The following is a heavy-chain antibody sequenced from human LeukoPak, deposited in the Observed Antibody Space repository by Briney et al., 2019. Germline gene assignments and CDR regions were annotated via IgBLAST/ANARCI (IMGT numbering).Heavy chain of an antibody. Sequence: SETLSLTCTVSDDFIRSNNYYWGWVRQPPRKGLEWIGSIYYNGRTYHNPSLKSRVTISVDTSRNQFSLELSSLSAEDTSVYYCARHFPHTDPSGWNQGWFDTWGQGTLVTVSS. D-gene: IGHD6-19*01. J-gene: IGHJ5*02. CDR1: DDFIRSNNYY. CDR3: ARHFPHTDPSGWNQGWFDT. V-gene: IGHV4-39*01. CDR2: IYYNGRT.